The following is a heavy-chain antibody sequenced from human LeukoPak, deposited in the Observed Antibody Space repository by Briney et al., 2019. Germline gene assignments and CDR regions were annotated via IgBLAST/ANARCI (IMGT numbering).Heavy chain of an antibody. Sequence: SVKVSCKASGGTFSSYAISWVRQAPGQGLEWMGGIIPIFGTANYAQKFQGRVTITADKSTSTAYMELSSLRSEDTAVYYCARGGTYSSGWYVLDYWGREPWSPSPQ. CDR1: GGTFSSYA. V-gene: IGHV1-69*06. J-gene: IGHJ4*02. CDR2: IIPIFGTA. D-gene: IGHD6-19*01. CDR3: ARGGTYSSGWYVLDY.